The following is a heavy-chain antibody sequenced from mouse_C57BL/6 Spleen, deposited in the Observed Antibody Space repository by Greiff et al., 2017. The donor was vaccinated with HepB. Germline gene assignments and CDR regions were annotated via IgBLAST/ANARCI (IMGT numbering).Heavy chain of an antibody. CDR2: IYPSDSET. CDR3: ARLAYYYGD. J-gene: IGHJ2*01. CDR1: GYTFTSYW. D-gene: IGHD1-1*01. Sequence: QVQLQQPGAELVRPGSSVKLSCKASGYTFTSYWMDWVKQRPGQGLEWIGNIYPSDSETHYNQKFKDKATLTVDKSSSTAYMQLSSLTSEDSAVYYCARLAYYYGDWGQGTTLTVSS. V-gene: IGHV1-61*01.